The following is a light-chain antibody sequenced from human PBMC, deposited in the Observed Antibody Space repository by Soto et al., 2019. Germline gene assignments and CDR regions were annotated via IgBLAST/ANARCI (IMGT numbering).Light chain of an antibody. J-gene: IGLJ1*01. V-gene: IGLV2-11*01. CDR2: DVS. CDR3: CSYAGSYTYV. Sequence: QSVLTQPRSVSGSPGQSVTISCTGTSSDVGGYNYVSWYQQHPGKAPKLMIYDVSKRPSGVPDRFSGSKSGNTASLTISGLQAEEEAVYYCCSYAGSYTYVFGTGTKVTLL. CDR1: SSDVGGYNY.